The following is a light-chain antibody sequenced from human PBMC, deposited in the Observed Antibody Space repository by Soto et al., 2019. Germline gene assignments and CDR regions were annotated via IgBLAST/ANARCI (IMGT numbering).Light chain of an antibody. CDR1: QSISSW. CDR3: QQYDVYSPWM. J-gene: IGKJ1*01. V-gene: IGKV1-5*01. Sequence: DIQMTQSPSTLSASVGDRVTITCRASQSISSWLAWYQQKPGKAPKLLIYDASSLESGVPSRFSGSGSGTEFTLTISSLQPDDSATYYCQQYDVYSPWMFGQGTKVEIK. CDR2: DAS.